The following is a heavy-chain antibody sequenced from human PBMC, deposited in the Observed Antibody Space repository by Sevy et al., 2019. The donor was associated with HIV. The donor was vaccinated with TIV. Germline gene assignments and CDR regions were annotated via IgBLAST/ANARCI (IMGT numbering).Heavy chain of an antibody. V-gene: IGHV1-69*13. J-gene: IGHJ6*02. D-gene: IGHD3-3*01. CDR2: IIPIFGTA. CDR1: GGTFSSYA. Sequence: ASVKVSCKASGGTFSSYAISWVRQAPGQGLEWMGGIIPIFGTANYAQKFQGRVTITADESTSTAYMELSSLRSEDTAVYYCARGEELITIFGVVTYGMEVWGQGTTVTVSS. CDR3: ARGEELITIFGVVTYGMEV.